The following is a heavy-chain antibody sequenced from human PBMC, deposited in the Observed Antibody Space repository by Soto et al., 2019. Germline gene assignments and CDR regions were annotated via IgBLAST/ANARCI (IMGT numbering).Heavy chain of an antibody. Sequence: GGSLRLSCAASGFTFSSYAMSWVRQAPGKGLEWVSAISGSGVNTYYADSVKGRFTISRDNSKNTLYLQMNSLRAEDTAVYYCAKGREWLDYYFDYWGQGTLVTVSS. CDR1: GFTFSSYA. V-gene: IGHV3-23*01. CDR3: AKGREWLDYYFDY. CDR2: ISGSGVNT. D-gene: IGHD6-19*01. J-gene: IGHJ4*02.